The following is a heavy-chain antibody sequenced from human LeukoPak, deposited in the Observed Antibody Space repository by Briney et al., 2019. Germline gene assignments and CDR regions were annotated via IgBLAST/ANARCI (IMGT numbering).Heavy chain of an antibody. CDR1: GFTFSSYG. CDR2: ISYDGSNK. J-gene: IGHJ4*02. CDR3: AKEGGDYYGSGSYYY. D-gene: IGHD3-10*01. Sequence: PGRSLRLSCAASGFTFSSYGMHWVRQAPGKGLEWVAVISYDGSNKYYADSVKGRFTISRDNSKNTLYLQMNSLRAEDTAVYYCAKEGGDYYGSGSYYYWGQGTLVTVSS. V-gene: IGHV3-30*18.